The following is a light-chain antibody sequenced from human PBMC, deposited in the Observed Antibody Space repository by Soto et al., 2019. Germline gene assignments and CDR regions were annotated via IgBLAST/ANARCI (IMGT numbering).Light chain of an antibody. CDR2: SNG. CDR1: SSNIGSNT. J-gene: IGLJ2*01. CDR3: AAWDDSLNGHVV. V-gene: IGLV1-44*01. Sequence: QSVLTQPPSASGTPGQRVTISCSGSSSNIGSNTVNWYQQLPGTAPKLLIYSNGQRPSGVPDRFSGSKSGTSASLAISGLQSEDEADYYGAAWDDSLNGHVVFGGGTKLTVL.